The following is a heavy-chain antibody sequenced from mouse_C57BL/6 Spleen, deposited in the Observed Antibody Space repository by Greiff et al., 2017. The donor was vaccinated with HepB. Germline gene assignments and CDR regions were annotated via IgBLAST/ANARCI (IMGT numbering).Heavy chain of an antibody. Sequence: QVHVKQPGAELVKPGASVKMSCKASGYTFTSYWITWVKQRPGQGLEWIGDIYPGSGSTNYNEKFKSKATLTVDTSSSTAYMQLSSLTSEDSAVYYCARRGYSWFAYWGQGTLVTVSA. CDR1: GYTFTSYW. D-gene: IGHD2-3*01. V-gene: IGHV1-55*01. J-gene: IGHJ3*01. CDR2: IYPGSGST. CDR3: ARRGYSWFAY.